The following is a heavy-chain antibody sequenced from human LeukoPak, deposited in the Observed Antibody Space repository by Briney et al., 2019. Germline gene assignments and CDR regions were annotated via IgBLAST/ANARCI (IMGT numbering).Heavy chain of an antibody. V-gene: IGHV1-2*02. CDR3: ARDLEQLVPLFDY. CDR1: GYTFTGYY. J-gene: IGHJ4*02. CDR2: INPNSGGT. Sequence: ASVKVSCKASGYTFTGYYMHWVRQAPGQGLEWMGWINPNSGGTNYAQKLQGRVTMTRDTSISTAYMELSRLRSDDTAVYYCARDLEQLVPLFDYWDQGTLVTVSS. D-gene: IGHD6-6*01.